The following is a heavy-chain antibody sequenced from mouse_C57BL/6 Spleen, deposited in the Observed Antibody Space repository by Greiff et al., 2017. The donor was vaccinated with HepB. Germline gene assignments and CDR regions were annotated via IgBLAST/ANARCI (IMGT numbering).Heavy chain of an antibody. CDR2: IYPGIGST. CDR1: GYTFTSYW. Sequence: QVQLQQPGAELVKPGASVKMSCKASGYTFTSYWITWVKQRPGQGLEWIGDIYPGIGSTNYNEKFKSKATLTVDTSSSTAYMQLSSLTSEDSAVYYCARSTGMNYYAMDYWGQGTSVTVSS. J-gene: IGHJ4*01. CDR3: ARSTGMNYYAMDY. V-gene: IGHV1-55*01.